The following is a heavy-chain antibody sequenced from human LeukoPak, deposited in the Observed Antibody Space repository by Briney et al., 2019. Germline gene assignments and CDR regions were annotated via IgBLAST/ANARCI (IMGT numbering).Heavy chain of an antibody. V-gene: IGHV1-46*01. Sequence: ASVKVSCKASGYTFTSYYMHWERQAPGQGLEWMGIINPSGGSTSYAQKFQGRVTMTRDTSTSTAYMELSSLRSEDTAVYYCAREGVGGSPGYSSGPYGMDVWGKGTTVTVSS. CDR3: AREGVGGSPGYSSGPYGMDV. J-gene: IGHJ6*04. D-gene: IGHD6-19*01. CDR2: INPSGGST. CDR1: GYTFTSYY.